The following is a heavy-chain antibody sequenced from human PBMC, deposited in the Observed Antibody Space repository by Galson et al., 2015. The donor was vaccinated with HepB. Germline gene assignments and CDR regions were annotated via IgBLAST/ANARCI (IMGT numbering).Heavy chain of an antibody. J-gene: IGHJ4*02. V-gene: IGHV1-2*02. CDR2: FNPNSGGT. Sequence: SVKVSCKASGYTFTGNSVHWVRQAPGEGLEWMGWFNPNSGGTDFAQKFQGRVSMTRDTSINTAYMELTRLRYDDTATYYCATDRVGMGIAYWGQGTLVTVSS. CDR1: GYTFTGNS. D-gene: IGHD1-26*01. CDR3: ATDRVGMGIAY.